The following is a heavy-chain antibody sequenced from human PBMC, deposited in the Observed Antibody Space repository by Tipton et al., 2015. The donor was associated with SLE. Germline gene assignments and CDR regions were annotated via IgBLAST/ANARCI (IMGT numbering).Heavy chain of an antibody. CDR1: GFTFSSYA. Sequence: SLRLSCAASGFTFSSYAMSWVRQAPGKGLEWVSAISGSGGSTYYADSVKGRFTISRDNSKNTLYLQMNSLRAEDTAVYYCAKDLGSSGHEGYFGYWGQGTLVTVSS. D-gene: IGHD6-19*01. J-gene: IGHJ4*02. CDR2: ISGSGGST. V-gene: IGHV3-23*01. CDR3: AKDLGSSGHEGYFGY.